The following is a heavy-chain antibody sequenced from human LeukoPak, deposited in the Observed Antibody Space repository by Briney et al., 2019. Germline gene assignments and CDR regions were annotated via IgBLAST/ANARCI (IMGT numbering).Heavy chain of an antibody. V-gene: IGHV3-11*06. Sequence: GGSLRLSCTASGFTFTDYYMSWIRQAPGKGLEWVSSISSSSSYIYYADSVKGRFTISRDNAKNSLYLQMNSLRAEDTAVYYCARGIEYYDILGYYYGMDVWGQGTTVTVPS. CDR2: ISSSSSYI. D-gene: IGHD3-9*01. CDR1: GFTFTDYY. CDR3: ARGIEYYDILGYYYGMDV. J-gene: IGHJ6*02.